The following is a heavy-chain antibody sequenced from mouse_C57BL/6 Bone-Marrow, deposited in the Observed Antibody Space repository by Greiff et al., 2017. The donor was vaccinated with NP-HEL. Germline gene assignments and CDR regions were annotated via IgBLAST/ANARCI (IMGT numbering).Heavy chain of an antibody. CDR2: IYPGNSDT. J-gene: IGHJ4*01. CDR3: TYGNYYYAMDY. CDR1: GYTFTSYW. V-gene: IGHV1-5*01. Sequence: EVQLQQSGTVLARPGASVKMSCKTSGYTFTSYWMHWVKQRPGQGLEWIGAIYPGNSDTSYNQKFKGKAKLTAVTSASTADMELSSLTNEDSAVYCCTYGNYYYAMDYWGQGTAVTVCS. D-gene: IGHD2-1*01.